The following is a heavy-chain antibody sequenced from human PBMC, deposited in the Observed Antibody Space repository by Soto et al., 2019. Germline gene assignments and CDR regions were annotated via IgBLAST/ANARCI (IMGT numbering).Heavy chain of an antibody. CDR3: ARGGEMRLNDY. V-gene: IGHV3-73*02. D-gene: IGHD3-16*01. CDR1: GVSFSDSA. Sequence: EVQLVESGGGLVQPGGALRLSCAASGVSFSDSAMHWVRQASGKGLEWIARIRSKANSYLIAYDESVRGRVIISRDDSKNMAYLQMTDHNTEDTARYSCARGGEMRLNDYWGQGTPVTVS. J-gene: IGHJ4*02. CDR2: IRSKANSYLI.